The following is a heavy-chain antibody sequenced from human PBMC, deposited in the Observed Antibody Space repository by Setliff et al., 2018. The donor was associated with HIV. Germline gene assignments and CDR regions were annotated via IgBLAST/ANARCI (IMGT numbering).Heavy chain of an antibody. V-gene: IGHV4-61*09. CDR1: GGSISSGSYY. Sequence: SETLSLTCTVSGGSISSGSYYWSWIRQPAGKGLEWIGHIYTSGSTNYNPSLKSRVTISVDTSTNQFSLKLSSVTAADTAVYYCARGRRSSGWYVYHWGQGTLVTVS. CDR2: IYTSGST. D-gene: IGHD6-19*01. J-gene: IGHJ4*02. CDR3: ARGRRSSGWYVYH.